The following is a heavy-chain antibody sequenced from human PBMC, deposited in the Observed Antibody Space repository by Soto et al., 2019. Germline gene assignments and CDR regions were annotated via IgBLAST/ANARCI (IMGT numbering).Heavy chain of an antibody. V-gene: IGHV1-46*01. Sequence: QVQLVQSGAEVKKPGASVKVSCKASGYTFTSYYMHWVRQAPGQGLEWMGIINPSGGSTSYAQKFQGRVTMTRDTSTSTVYMELSSLRAEDTAVYYCARDGYSNYGMDVWGQGTTVTVSS. CDR3: ARDGYSNYGMDV. D-gene: IGHD4-4*01. J-gene: IGHJ6*02. CDR1: GYTFTSYY. CDR2: INPSGGST.